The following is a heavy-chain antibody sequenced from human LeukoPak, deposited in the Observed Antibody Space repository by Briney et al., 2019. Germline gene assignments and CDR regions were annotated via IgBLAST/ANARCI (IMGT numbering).Heavy chain of an antibody. J-gene: IGHJ5*02. CDR2: ISGPGGTT. D-gene: IGHD6-25*01. CDR1: GITFSSYG. V-gene: IGHV3-23*01. CDR3: AIDTHMAAADWLDP. Sequence: GASLRLSCAASGITFSSYGMSWIRQAPGKGLEWVSSISGPGGTTYHADSVKGRFTISRDNSRNTLYLQMNSLRAEDTALYYCAIDTHMAAADWLDPWGQGTLVTVSS.